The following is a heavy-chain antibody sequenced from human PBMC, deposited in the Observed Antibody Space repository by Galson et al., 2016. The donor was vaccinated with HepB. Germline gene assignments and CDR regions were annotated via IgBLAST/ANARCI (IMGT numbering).Heavy chain of an antibody. CDR2: ISGTDGRT. Sequence: SLRLSCAASGFTFSSYWKHWVRQAPGKGLEWVSGISGTDGRTLYADSVKGRFTISRDNSKNTLYLQMNSLRDEDTAVYYCARDGGIPGAALDIWGQGTMVTVSS. J-gene: IGHJ3*02. D-gene: IGHD3-16*01. CDR3: ARDGGIPGAALDI. V-gene: IGHV3-23*01. CDR1: GFTFSSYW.